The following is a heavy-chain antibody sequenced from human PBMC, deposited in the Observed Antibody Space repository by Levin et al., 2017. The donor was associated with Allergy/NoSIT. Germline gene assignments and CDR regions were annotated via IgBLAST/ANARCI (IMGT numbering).Heavy chain of an antibody. CDR1: GFTFSSYA. CDR2: ISYDGSNK. CDR3: ARDVGLYCSGGSCYQNTYFDY. D-gene: IGHD2-15*01. J-gene: IGHJ4*02. Sequence: SCAASGFTFSSYAMHWVRQAPGKGLEWVAVISYDGSNKYYADSVKGRFTISRDNSKNTLYLQMNSLRAEDTAVYYCARDVGLYCSGGSCYQNTYFDYWGQGTLVTVSS. V-gene: IGHV3-30-3*01.